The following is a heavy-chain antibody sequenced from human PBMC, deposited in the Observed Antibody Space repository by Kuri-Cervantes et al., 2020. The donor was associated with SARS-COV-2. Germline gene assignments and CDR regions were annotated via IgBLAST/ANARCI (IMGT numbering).Heavy chain of an antibody. Sequence: GGSLRLSCAASGFTFCDHWIHWVRQAPGKGLVWVSRINPDGSYTNNADSVKGRFTLSRDNAKNMLFLQMNGLRAEDTAVYYCVRDGDHWNFDYWGQGTLVTVSS. CDR1: GFTFCDHW. CDR2: INPDGSYT. D-gene: IGHD1-1*01. V-gene: IGHV3-74*01. CDR3: VRDGDHWNFDY. J-gene: IGHJ4*02.